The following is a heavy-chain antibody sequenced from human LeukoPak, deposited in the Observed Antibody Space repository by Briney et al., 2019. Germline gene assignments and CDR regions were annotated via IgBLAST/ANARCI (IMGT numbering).Heavy chain of an antibody. CDR3: ARGRGVNVPFFFDY. CDR1: GLTFSSYA. D-gene: IGHD3-10*01. J-gene: IGHJ4*02. CDR2: IFSGGSA. V-gene: IGHV3-53*01. Sequence: GGSLRLSCAASGLTFSSYAMSWVRQAPGKGLEWVSVIFSGGSAYYADSVKGRFTISRDNSKNTLYLQMNSLRAEDTAVYYCARGRGVNVPFFFDYWGQGTLVTVSS.